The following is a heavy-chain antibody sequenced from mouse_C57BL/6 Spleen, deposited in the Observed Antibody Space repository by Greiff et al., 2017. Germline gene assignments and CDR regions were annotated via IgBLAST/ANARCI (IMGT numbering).Heavy chain of an antibody. CDR1: GYAFSSSW. J-gene: IGHJ3*01. CDR3: ARGLLY. CDR2: IYPGDGDT. Sequence: QVQLQQSGPELVKPGASVKISCKASGYAFSSSWMNWVKQRPGKGLEWIGRIYPGDGDTNYNGKFKGKATLTADKSSSTAYMQLSSLPSEDSAVYFCARGLLYWGQGTLVTVSA. D-gene: IGHD2-10*01. V-gene: IGHV1-82*01.